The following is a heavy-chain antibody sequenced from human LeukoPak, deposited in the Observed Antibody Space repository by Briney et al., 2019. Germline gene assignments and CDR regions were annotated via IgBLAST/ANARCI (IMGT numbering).Heavy chain of an antibody. J-gene: IGHJ5*02. CDR2: IYTSGST. CDR3: ARDGIPLLFSWFDP. Sequence: VKPSETLSLTCTVSGGSISSYYWSWIRQPAGKGLEWIGRIYTSGSTNYNPSLKSRVTMSVDTSKNQFSLKLSSVTAADTAVYYCARDGIPLLFSWFDPWGQETLVTVSS. CDR1: GGSISSYY. D-gene: IGHD2-2*01. V-gene: IGHV4-4*07.